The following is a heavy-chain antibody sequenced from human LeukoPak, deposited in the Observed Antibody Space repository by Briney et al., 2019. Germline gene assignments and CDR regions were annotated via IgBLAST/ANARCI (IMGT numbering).Heavy chain of an antibody. CDR3: GERGEEYSSGWYKRNYFDN. Sequence: SETLSLTCTVSGDSFSSVTDYWAWIRQPPGKGLEWIASGDYSGGTYYNPSLESRVAISADMSKNQFSLKLTSVTGADTAVYCAGERGEEYSSGWYKRNYFDNWGQGIRVTVSS. J-gene: IGHJ4*02. V-gene: IGHV4-39*07. CDR1: GDSFSSVTDY. CDR2: GDYSGGT. D-gene: IGHD6-19*01.